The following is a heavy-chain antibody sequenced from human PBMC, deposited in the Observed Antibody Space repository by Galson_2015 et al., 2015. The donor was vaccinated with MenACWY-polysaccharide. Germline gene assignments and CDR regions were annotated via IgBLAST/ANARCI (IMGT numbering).Heavy chain of an antibody. Sequence: ETLSLTCTVSGGSISSRSYYWGWIRQSPGKGLEWIANIYYSGTTFYNPSLKSRVTVSVDTSKNQFSLKLGSVTAADTAVYYCANCYYDSSGSPDWGQGTLVTVSS. CDR1: GGSISSRSYY. D-gene: IGHD3-22*01. CDR2: IYYSGTT. CDR3: ANCYYDSSGSPD. J-gene: IGHJ4*02. V-gene: IGHV4-39*01.